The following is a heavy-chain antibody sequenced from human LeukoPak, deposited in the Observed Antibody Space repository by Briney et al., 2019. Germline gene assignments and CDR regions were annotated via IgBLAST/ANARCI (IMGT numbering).Heavy chain of an antibody. CDR1: GGSISSGGYY. V-gene: IGHV4-30-2*01. J-gene: IGHJ5*02. Sequence: PSDTLSLTCTVSGGSISSGGYYWRWIRQPPGKGLEWIGYIYHSGSTYYNPSLKSRVTISVDRSKNQFSLKLSSVTAADTAVYYCARKPLEWSHGWFDPWGQGTLVTVSS. CDR2: IYHSGST. D-gene: IGHD1-1*01. CDR3: ARKPLEWSHGWFDP.